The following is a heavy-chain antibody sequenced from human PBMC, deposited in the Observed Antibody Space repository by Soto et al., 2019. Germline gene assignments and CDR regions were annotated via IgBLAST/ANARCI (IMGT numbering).Heavy chain of an antibody. Sequence: AAVNVSCKASVYTFTKYGISWVRQAAAQELEWMGMRNAYNGNTTYAQKLQGRVTMTTDTSTSTAYMEQRSLRSDDTAVYYYARGSGYYGSGSREWFDPWGQGTLVTVSS. CDR3: ARGSGYYGSGSREWFDP. CDR2: RNAYNGNT. V-gene: IGHV1-18*04. CDR1: VYTFTKYG. D-gene: IGHD3-10*01. J-gene: IGHJ5*02.